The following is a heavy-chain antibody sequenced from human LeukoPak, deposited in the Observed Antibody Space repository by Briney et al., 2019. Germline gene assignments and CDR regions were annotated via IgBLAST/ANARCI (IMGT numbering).Heavy chain of an antibody. Sequence: GGSLRLSCAASGFTFSSYWMSGVRQAPGKGLEWVANIKQDGSEKDYVDSVKGVFTLSKDNAKNSLYLQMNSLRAEDTAVYYCAREGAAGDIQLYAFDIWGQGTMVTVSS. D-gene: IGHD5-18*01. CDR1: GFTFSSYW. CDR3: AREGAAGDIQLYAFDI. CDR2: IKQDGSEK. V-gene: IGHV3-7*01. J-gene: IGHJ3*02.